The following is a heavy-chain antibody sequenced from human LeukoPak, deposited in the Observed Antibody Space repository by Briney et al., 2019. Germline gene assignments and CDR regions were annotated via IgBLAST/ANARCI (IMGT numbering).Heavy chain of an antibody. V-gene: IGHV3-30*04. CDR2: ISHDGSVN. Sequence: GGSLTLSCLASGCRFRDIAMHGLRQAPARGLEWLAMISHDGSVNYYADSVRGRFTLSRDNSKSTLYLHMDGLRPDDTAVYFCARDRRSLGGTSLEHWGQGTLVTVSA. CDR3: ARDRRSLGGTSLEH. CDR1: GCRFRDIA. J-gene: IGHJ5*02. D-gene: IGHD2-15*01.